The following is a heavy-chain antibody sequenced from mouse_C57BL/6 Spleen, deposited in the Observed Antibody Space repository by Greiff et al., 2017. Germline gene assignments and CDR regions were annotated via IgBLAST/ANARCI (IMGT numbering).Heavy chain of an antibody. V-gene: IGHV2-9-1*01. CDR3: ARGPLYGSSSYYFDY. CDR2: IWTGGGT. Sequence: VHLVESGPGLVAPSQSLSITCTVSGFSLTSYAISWVRQPPGKGLEWLGVIWTGGGTNYNSALKSRLSISKDNSKSQVFLKMNSLQTDDTARYYCARGPLYGSSSYYFDYWGQGTTLTVSS. J-gene: IGHJ2*01. CDR1: GFSLTSYA. D-gene: IGHD1-1*01.